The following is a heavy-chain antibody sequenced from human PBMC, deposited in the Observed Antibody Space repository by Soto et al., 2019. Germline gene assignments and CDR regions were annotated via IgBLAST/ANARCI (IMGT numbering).Heavy chain of an antibody. J-gene: IGHJ4*02. CDR1: GYTFPTYY. CDR2: INPSGGST. CDR3: ARGYYGSRSLVLDY. Sequence: GASVKVSCKASGYTFPTYYMHWVRQAPGQGLEWLGLINPSGGSTSYPQKFQGRVTMTGDTSTTTVYMDLSSLRSEDTAVYYCARGYYGSRSLVLDYWGQGTQVTVSS. D-gene: IGHD3-10*01. V-gene: IGHV1-46*03.